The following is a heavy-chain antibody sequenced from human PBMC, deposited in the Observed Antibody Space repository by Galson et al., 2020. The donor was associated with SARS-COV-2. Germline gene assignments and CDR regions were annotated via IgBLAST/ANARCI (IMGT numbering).Heavy chain of an antibody. CDR3: AKDIVEVTGAIRPYGMDV. Sequence: ASVKVSCQASGYTFTAYYIRWVRQAPGQGLECMGWINPNSGATKYAQKFQGRVTMTRDTSISTAYMDLTRLRSDDTAVYYCAKDIVEVTGAIRPYGMDVWGQGTTVTVSS. CDR1: GYTFTAYY. CDR2: INPNSGAT. V-gene: IGHV1-2*02. J-gene: IGHJ6*02. D-gene: IGHD2-15*01.